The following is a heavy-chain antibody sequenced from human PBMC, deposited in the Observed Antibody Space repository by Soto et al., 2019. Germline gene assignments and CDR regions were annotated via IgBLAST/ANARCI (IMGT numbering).Heavy chain of an antibody. D-gene: IGHD5-12*01. V-gene: IGHV3-48*03. Sequence: PVGSLRLSCAAYGFTFSIYEMNWVRHAPGKGLEWVSYISSSGSTIYYADSVKGRFTISRDNAKNSLYLQMNSLRAEDTAVYYCARDRVEMATITSMYYFDYWGQGTLVTVSS. J-gene: IGHJ4*02. CDR3: ARDRVEMATITSMYYFDY. CDR1: GFTFSIYE. CDR2: ISSSGSTI.